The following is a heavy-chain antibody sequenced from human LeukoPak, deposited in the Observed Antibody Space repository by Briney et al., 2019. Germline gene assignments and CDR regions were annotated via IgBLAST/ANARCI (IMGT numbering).Heavy chain of an antibody. V-gene: IGHV4-34*01. CDR2: INHSGST. D-gene: IGHD3-22*01. CDR1: GFTFGYYA. Sequence: PGGSLRLSCTASGFTFGYYAMSWIRQPPGKGLEWIGEINHSGSTNYNPSLKSRVTISVDTSKNQFSLKLSSVTAADTAVYYCARARTDSSGYCYWGQGTLVTVSS. J-gene: IGHJ4*02. CDR3: ARARTDSSGYCY.